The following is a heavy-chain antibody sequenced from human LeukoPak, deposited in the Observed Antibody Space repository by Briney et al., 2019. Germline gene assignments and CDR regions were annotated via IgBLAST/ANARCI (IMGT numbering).Heavy chain of an antibody. V-gene: IGHV3-9*01. CDR1: GFTFDDYA. D-gene: IGHD5-18*01. J-gene: IGHJ4*02. CDR3: AKGEGYSYGYLADY. CDR2: ISWNSGSI. Sequence: GRSLRFSCAASGFTFDDYAMHWVRQAPGKGLEWVSGISWNSGSIGYADSVKGRFTISRDNAKNSLYLQMNSLRAEDTALYYCAKGEGYSYGYLADYWGQGTLVTVSS.